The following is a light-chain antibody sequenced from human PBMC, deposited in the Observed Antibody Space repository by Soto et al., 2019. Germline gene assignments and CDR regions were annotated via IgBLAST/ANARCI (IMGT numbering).Light chain of an antibody. CDR3: SSYTSISTPLYV. J-gene: IGLJ1*01. CDR2: DVS. Sequence: QSVLTQPASVSGSPGQSITISCTGTSSDVGGYNYVSWYQQHPGKAPKLMIYDVSNRPSGVSNRFSGSKSGNTASLTISGLQAEDEADYSCSSYTSISTPLYVFGTVTKVTVL. V-gene: IGLV2-14*01. CDR1: SSDVGGYNY.